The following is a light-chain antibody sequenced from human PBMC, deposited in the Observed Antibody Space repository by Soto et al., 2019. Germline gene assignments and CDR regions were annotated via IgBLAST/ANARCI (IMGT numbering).Light chain of an antibody. CDR2: GAS. CDR1: QSVSSN. CDR3: QQYNNWPPLT. V-gene: IGKV3-15*01. Sequence: EIVMTQSPATLSVSPGERATLSCRASQSVSSNLAWYQQKPGQAPRLLIYGASTRATGIPARFSGSGSATEFTLTFSSLQSVDFAVYYCQQYNNWPPLTFGGGTKVEIK. J-gene: IGKJ4*01.